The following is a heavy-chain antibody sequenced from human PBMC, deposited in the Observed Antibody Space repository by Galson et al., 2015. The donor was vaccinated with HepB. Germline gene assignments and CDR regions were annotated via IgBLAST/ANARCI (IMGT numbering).Heavy chain of an antibody. CDR1: GFTFSSYG. J-gene: IGHJ6*02. D-gene: IGHD3-10*01. Sequence: SLRLSCAASGFTFSSYGMHWVRQAPGKGLEWVAVISYDGSNKYYADSVKGRFTISRDNSKNTLYLQMNSLRAEDTAVYYCAKDRVIWFGENYYYYGMDVWGQGTTVTVSS. V-gene: IGHV3-30*18. CDR3: AKDRVIWFGENYYYYGMDV. CDR2: ISYDGSNK.